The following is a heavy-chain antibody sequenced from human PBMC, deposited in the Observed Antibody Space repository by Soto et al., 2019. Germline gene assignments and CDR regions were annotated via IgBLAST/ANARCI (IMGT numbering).Heavy chain of an antibody. V-gene: IGHV3-23*01. Sequence: EVLLLESGGGLVQPGGSLRLSCAASGFTFSSSAMSWVRQAPGKGLEWVSAISGSGDNTYYADSVKGRFTISRDNSKNTLYLQMNSLRADDTAVYYCAKDSGGYDPYYFDDWGQGTLVTVSS. J-gene: IGHJ4*02. D-gene: IGHD5-12*01. CDR1: GFTFSSSA. CDR2: ISGSGDNT. CDR3: AKDSGGYDPYYFDD.